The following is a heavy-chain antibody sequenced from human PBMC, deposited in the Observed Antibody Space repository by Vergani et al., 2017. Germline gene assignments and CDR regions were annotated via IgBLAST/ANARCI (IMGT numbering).Heavy chain of an antibody. D-gene: IGHD2-2*01. V-gene: IGHV3-30*19. CDR3: ARDGHTMGYCSSTSCPVDY. CDR1: GFTFGSFG. Sequence: QVHLVESGGGVVQPGRSLRLSCAASGFTFGSFGMHWVRQAPGKGLEWVAVISYDGSNKYYADSVKGRFTISRDNSKNTLYLQMNSLRAEDTAVYYCARDGHTMGYCSSTSCPVDYWGQGTLVTVSS. J-gene: IGHJ4*02. CDR2: ISYDGSNK.